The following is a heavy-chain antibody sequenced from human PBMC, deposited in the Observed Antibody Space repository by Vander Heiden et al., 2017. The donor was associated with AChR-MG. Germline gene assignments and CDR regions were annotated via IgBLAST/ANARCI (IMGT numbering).Heavy chain of an antibody. CDR3: ARDDYSNPLRFLGP. Sequence: QVQLVQSGAEVKKPGASVKVSCKASGYPFTSYAMHWVRQAPGQRLEWMGWINAGNGNTKYSQKFQGRVTITRDTSASTAYMELSSLRSEDTAVYYCARDDYSNPLRFLGPWGQGTLVTVSS. J-gene: IGHJ5*02. D-gene: IGHD4-4*01. CDR1: GYPFTSYA. V-gene: IGHV1-3*01. CDR2: INAGNGNT.